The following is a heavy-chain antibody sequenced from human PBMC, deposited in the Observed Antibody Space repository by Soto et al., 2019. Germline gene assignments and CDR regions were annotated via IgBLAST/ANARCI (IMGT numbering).Heavy chain of an antibody. V-gene: IGHV4-59*01. J-gene: IGHJ5*02. Sequence: QVQLQESGPGLVKPSETLSLSCNVSGASMSSYYWSWVRQPPGKGLEWIGYIFHSGSSNYKPSLTSLVAISIHSSRNQCSLRLTSLPVADTAVDYCEGLPPGEGNCFDPWGQGTLVPVSS. CDR3: EGLPPGEGNCFDP. CDR2: IFHSGSS. CDR1: GASMSSYY. D-gene: IGHD2-2*01.